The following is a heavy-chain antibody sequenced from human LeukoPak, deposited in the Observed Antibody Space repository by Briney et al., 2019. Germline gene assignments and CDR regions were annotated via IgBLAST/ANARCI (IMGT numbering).Heavy chain of an antibody. D-gene: IGHD6-6*01. Sequence: PGGSLRLSCADSGFSFSRHWMDWVRQAPGKGVEGGANINEDGSVKNYVDSVRGGFTISRDNAKNSLYLEMNSLRAEDTAVYYCMAESSSPWEGYWGQGTLVIVSS. V-gene: IGHV3-7*01. J-gene: IGHJ4*02. CDR3: MAESSSPWEGY. CDR2: INEDGSVK. CDR1: GFSFSRHW.